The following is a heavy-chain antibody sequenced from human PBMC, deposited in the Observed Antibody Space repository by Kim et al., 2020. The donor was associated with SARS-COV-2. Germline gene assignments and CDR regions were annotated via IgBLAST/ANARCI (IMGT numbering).Heavy chain of an antibody. V-gene: IGHV3-48*02. CDR3: ATDRTY. Sequence: STGSSTIYYADSVKGRFTISRDNAKNSLYLQMNSLRDEDTAVYYCATDRTYWGLGTLVTVSS. CDR2: STGSSTI. J-gene: IGHJ4*02.